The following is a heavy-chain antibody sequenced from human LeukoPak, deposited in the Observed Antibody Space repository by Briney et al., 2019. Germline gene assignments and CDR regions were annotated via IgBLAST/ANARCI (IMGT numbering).Heavy chain of an antibody. Sequence: SETLSLTCTVSGGSISSYYWSWNRQPPGKGLEWIGYIYYSGSTNYNPSLKSRVTISVDTSKNQFSLKLSSVTAADTAVYYCARGRIAVAGTGGHNWFDPWGQGTLVTVSS. CDR1: GGSISSYY. CDR3: ARGRIAVAGTGGHNWFDP. V-gene: IGHV4-59*01. D-gene: IGHD6-19*01. J-gene: IGHJ5*02. CDR2: IYYSGST.